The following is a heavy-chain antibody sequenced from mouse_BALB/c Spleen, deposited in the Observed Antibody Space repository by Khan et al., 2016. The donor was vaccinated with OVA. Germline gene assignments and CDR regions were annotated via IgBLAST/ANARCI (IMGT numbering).Heavy chain of an antibody. CDR2: IISGGDYT. CDR3: AGHLTGSFTY. Sequence: EVELVESGGDLVKPAGSLKLSCAASGFTFSSYSMSWVRQTPDKRLEWVASIISGGDYTYYPASVKGRFTISRDTAKNPLYLQMSALKSEDTAMYYCAGHLTGSFTYWGQGTLVTVSA. J-gene: IGHJ3*01. V-gene: IGHV5-6*01. CDR1: GFTFSSYS. D-gene: IGHD4-1*01.